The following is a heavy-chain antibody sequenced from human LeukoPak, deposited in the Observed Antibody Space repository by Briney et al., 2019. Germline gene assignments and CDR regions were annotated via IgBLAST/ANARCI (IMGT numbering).Heavy chain of an antibody. J-gene: IGHJ4*02. Sequence: GGSLRLSCAASGLPFSPYWMHWVRQAPGKGLVWVSDINSDGSATNYADSVKGRFTISRDNAQNTLYLQMNSLRAEDTAVYYCARGTALQDYWGQGTLVTVSS. CDR2: INSDGSAT. CDR1: GLPFSPYW. D-gene: IGHD2/OR15-2a*01. V-gene: IGHV3-74*01. CDR3: ARGTALQDY.